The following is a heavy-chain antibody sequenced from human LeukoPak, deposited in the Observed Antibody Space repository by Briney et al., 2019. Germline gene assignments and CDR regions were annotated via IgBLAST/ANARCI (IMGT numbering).Heavy chain of an antibody. J-gene: IGHJ6*02. CDR3: VRGYSFGPYGMDV. V-gene: IGHV3-64D*09. CDR1: GFPFSSYA. CDR2: ISDSGGST. Sequence: GGSLRLSCSASGFPFSSYAMHWVRQAPGKELEYVSAISDSGGSTYYADSVKGRFTISRDNSKNTLYLQMSSLRAEDTAVYFCVRGYSFGPYGMDVWGQGTTVTVSS. D-gene: IGHD2-15*01.